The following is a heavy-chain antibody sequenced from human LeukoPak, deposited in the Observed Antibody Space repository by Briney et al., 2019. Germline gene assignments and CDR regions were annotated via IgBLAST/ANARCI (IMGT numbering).Heavy chain of an antibody. D-gene: IGHD3-9*01. V-gene: IGHV3-21*01. CDR1: GFTFSSYN. CDR3: ARNLNSWFDP. CDR2: ISLSLTYI. Sequence: PGGSLRLSCAASGFTFSSYNMNWVRQAPGKGREWVSSISLSLTYISYAASLKGRFTLSRDNAKNSLFLQINSLRAEDTAVYYCARNLNSWFDPWGQGTLVTVSS. J-gene: IGHJ5*02.